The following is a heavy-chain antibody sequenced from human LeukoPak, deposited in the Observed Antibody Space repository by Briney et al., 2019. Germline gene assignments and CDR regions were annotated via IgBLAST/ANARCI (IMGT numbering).Heavy chain of an antibody. CDR1: GGSISSSSYY. V-gene: IGHV4-39*01. D-gene: IGHD5-12*01. Sequence: SETLSFTCTVSGGSISSSSYYWGWIRQPPGKGLEWIGSIYYSGSTYYNPSLKSRVTISVDTSKNQFSLKLSSVTAADTAVYYCASPVATSHFDYWGQGTLVTVSS. CDR2: IYYSGST. CDR3: ASPVATSHFDY. J-gene: IGHJ4*02.